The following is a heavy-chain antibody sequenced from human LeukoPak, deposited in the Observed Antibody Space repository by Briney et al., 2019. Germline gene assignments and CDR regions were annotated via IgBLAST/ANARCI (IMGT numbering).Heavy chain of an antibody. CDR1: GFTFSSYS. D-gene: IGHD3-22*01. CDR2: ISSSSSTI. Sequence: GGSLRLSCAASGFTFSSYSMNWVRQAPGKGLEWVSYISSSSSTIYYADSVKGRFTISRDNSKNTLYLQMNSLRAEDTAVYYCAKPSDSSAYSPDYWGQGTLVTVSS. V-gene: IGHV3-48*01. CDR3: AKPSDSSAYSPDY. J-gene: IGHJ4*02.